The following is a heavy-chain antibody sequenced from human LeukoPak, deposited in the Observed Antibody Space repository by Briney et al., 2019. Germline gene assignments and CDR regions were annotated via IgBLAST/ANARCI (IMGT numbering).Heavy chain of an antibody. CDR1: GFTFSSYS. D-gene: IGHD2-21*02. CDR2: ISSSSSYI. Sequence: GGSLRLSCAASGFTFSSYSMNWVRQAPGKGLEWVSSISSSSSYIYYADSVKGRFTISRDNAKNSLYLQMNSLRAEDTAVYYCARDEGDRAGWDYYYYGMDVWGKGTTVTVSS. V-gene: IGHV3-21*01. CDR3: ARDEGDRAGWDYYYYGMDV. J-gene: IGHJ6*04.